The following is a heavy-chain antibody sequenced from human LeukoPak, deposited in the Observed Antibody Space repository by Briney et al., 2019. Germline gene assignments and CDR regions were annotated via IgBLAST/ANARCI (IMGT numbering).Heavy chain of an antibody. V-gene: IGHV4-59*01. D-gene: IGHD4-23*01. CDR1: GGSISSYY. J-gene: IGHJ2*01. CDR3: ARDGAPDYGCNSGWYFDL. Sequence: SETLSLTCTVSGGSISSYYWSWIRQPPGKGLEWIGYIYYSGSTNYNPSLKSRVTISVDTSKNQFSLKLSSVTAADTAVYYCARDGAPDYGCNSGWYFDLWGRGTLVTVSS. CDR2: IYYSGST.